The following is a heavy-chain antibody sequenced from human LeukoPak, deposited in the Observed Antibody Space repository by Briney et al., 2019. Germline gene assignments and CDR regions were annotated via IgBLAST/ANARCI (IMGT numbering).Heavy chain of an antibody. D-gene: IGHD3-22*01. CDR2: IYHSGST. CDR3: AKHYYDSSGYYWDY. CDR1: GYSISSGYY. Sequence: SETLSLTCAVSGYSISSGYYWGWIRQPPGKGLEWIGSIYHSGSTYYNPSLKSRVTISVDTSKNQFSLKLSSVTAADMAVYYCAKHYYDSSGYYWDYWGQGTLVTVSS. J-gene: IGHJ4*02. V-gene: IGHV4-38-2*01.